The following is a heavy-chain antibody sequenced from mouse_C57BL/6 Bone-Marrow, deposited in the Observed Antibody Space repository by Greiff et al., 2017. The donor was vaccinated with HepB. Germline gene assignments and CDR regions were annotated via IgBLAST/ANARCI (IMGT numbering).Heavy chain of an antibody. CDR2: IDPSDSYT. D-gene: IGHD2-3*01. Sequence: QVQLQQPGAELVKPGASVKLSCKASGYTFTSYWMQWVKQRPGQGLKWIGEIDPSDSYTNYNQKFKGKATLTVDTSSSTAYMQLSSLTSEDSAVYYCARGADGPYYFDYWGQGTTLTVSS. J-gene: IGHJ2*01. V-gene: IGHV1-50*01. CDR3: ARGADGPYYFDY. CDR1: GYTFTSYW.